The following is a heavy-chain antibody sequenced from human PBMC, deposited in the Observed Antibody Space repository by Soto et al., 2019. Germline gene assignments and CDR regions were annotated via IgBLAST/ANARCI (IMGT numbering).Heavy chain of an antibody. Sequence: SETLSLTCTVSGGSISSGGYYWSWIRQHPGKGLEWIGYIYYSGSTYYNPSLKSRVTISVDTSKNQFSLKLSSVTAADTAAYYCASTPPDYDILTGGKSISIVGPWFDPWGQGTLVTVSS. V-gene: IGHV4-31*03. CDR3: ASTPPDYDILTGGKSISIVGPWFDP. J-gene: IGHJ5*02. CDR1: GGSISSGGYY. CDR2: IYYSGST. D-gene: IGHD3-9*01.